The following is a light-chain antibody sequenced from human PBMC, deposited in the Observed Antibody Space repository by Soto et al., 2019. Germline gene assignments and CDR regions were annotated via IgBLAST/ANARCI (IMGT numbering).Light chain of an antibody. Sequence: QSALTQPASVSGSPGQSITISCTGTSSDVGGYNYVSWYQQHPGKAPKLMIYEVSKRPSGVSNRCSGSKSGNTASLTISGLQSEDEADYYCSSYTSSSTYVFGTGTKLTVL. J-gene: IGLJ1*01. CDR1: SSDVGGYNY. CDR3: SSYTSSSTYV. CDR2: EVS. V-gene: IGLV2-14*01.